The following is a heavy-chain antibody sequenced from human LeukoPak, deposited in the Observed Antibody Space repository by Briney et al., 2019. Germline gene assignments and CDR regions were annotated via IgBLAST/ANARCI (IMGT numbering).Heavy chain of an antibody. CDR1: DGSISSSSYY. Sequence: SETLSLTCTVSDGSISSSSYYWGWIRQPPGKGLEWIGSIYYIGSTYYNPSLKSRVTISVDTSKNQSSLKLSSVTAADTAVYYCARHGAIRYHYDSRDYYGVDVWGHGTAVTVSS. CDR3: ARHGAIRYHYDSRDYYGVDV. J-gene: IGHJ6*02. V-gene: IGHV4-39*01. D-gene: IGHD3-22*01. CDR2: IYYIGST.